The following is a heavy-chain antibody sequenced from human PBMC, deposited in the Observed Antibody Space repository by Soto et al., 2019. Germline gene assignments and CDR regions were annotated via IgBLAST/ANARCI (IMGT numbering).Heavy chain of an antibody. CDR1: GGSISSSSYY. D-gene: IGHD5-12*01. Sequence: PSETLSLTCTVSGGSISSSSYYWGWIRQPPGKGLEWIGSIYYSGSTYYNPSLKSRVTISVDTSKNQFSLKLSSVTAADTAVFYCALHPIGHSRYDSVFWGPGILVTVFS. V-gene: IGHV4-39*01. CDR2: IYYSGST. J-gene: IGHJ4*02. CDR3: ALHPIGHSRYDSVF.